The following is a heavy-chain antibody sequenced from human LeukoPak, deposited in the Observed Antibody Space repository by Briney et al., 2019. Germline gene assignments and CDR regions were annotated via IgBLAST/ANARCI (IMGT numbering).Heavy chain of an antibody. CDR1: GLTFSSYW. V-gene: IGHV3-74*01. J-gene: IGHJ4*02. CDR3: ARSYGDSPLYYFDY. CDR2: INSDGSST. D-gene: IGHD4-17*01. Sequence: GGSLRLSCAASGLTFSSYWMHWVRQAPGKGLVWVSRINSDGSSTSYADSVKGRFTISRDNAKNTLYLQMNSLRAEDTAVYYCARSYGDSPLYYFDYWGQGTLVTVSS.